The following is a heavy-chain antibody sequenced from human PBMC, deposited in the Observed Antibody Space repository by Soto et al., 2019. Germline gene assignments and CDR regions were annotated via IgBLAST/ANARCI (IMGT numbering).Heavy chain of an antibody. CDR1: GFTFSSYG. D-gene: IGHD6-6*01. CDR3: ARDLGWTLYSSSSHFDY. V-gene: IGHV3-33*01. CDR2: IWYDGSNK. Sequence: GGSLRLSCAASGFTFSSYGMHWVRQAPGKGLEWVAVIWYDGSNKYYADSVKGRFTISRDNSKNTLYLQMNSLRAEDTAVYYCARDLGWTLYSSSSHFDYWGQGTLVTVSS. J-gene: IGHJ4*02.